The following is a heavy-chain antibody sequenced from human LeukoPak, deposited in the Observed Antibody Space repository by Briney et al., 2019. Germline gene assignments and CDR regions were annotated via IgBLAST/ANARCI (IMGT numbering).Heavy chain of an antibody. CDR2: IYYSGST. V-gene: IGHV4-59*12. CDR1: GGSISSYY. Sequence: SETLSLTCTVSGGSISSYYWSWIRQPPGKGLEWIGYIYYSGSTNYNPSLKSRVTMSIDTSKNQFSLRLSSVTAADTAVYYCARGPYLNGFDIWGQGTMVTVSS. CDR3: ARGPYLNGFDI. J-gene: IGHJ3*02.